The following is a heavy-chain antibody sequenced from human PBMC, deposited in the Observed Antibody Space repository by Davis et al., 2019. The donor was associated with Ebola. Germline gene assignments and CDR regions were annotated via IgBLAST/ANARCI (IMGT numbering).Heavy chain of an antibody. CDR2: IYPGDSDT. CDR1: GYSFTSYW. CDR3: AKQESLYGSSDY. J-gene: IGHJ4*02. D-gene: IGHD3-22*01. V-gene: IGHV5-51*01. Sequence: GESLKISCKGSGYSFTSYWIGWVRQMPGKDLEWMGIIYPGDSDTRYSPSFEGQVTISVDRSISTAYLQWSSLKASDTAMYYCAKQESLYGSSDYWGQGTLVTVSS.